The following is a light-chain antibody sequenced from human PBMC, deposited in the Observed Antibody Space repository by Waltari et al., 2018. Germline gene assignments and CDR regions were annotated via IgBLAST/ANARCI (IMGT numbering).Light chain of an antibody. CDR2: DVS. Sequence: GLYDYVSWYQQHPGKAPKLIISDVSQRPSGVTARFSGSKSGYTASLTISGLQTEDEADYYCSAYTATDTYVFGSGTTVTVL. J-gene: IGLJ1*01. CDR1: GLYDY. V-gene: IGLV2-11*03. CDR3: SAYTATDTYV.